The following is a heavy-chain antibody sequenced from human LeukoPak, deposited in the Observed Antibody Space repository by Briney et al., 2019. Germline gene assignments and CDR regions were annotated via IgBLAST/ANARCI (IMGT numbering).Heavy chain of an antibody. CDR3: ARRGTSSSWAHFDY. CDR1: GFTFSSYW. J-gene: IGHJ4*02. V-gene: IGHV3-7*05. Sequence: GGSLRLSCAASGFTFSSYWMTWVRQAPGKGLEWVAKIKQDESEKYYVDSVKGRFTISRDNAKNSLYLQMNSLGAEDTAVYYCARRGTSSSWAHFDYWGQGTLVTVSS. D-gene: IGHD6-13*01. CDR2: IKQDESEK.